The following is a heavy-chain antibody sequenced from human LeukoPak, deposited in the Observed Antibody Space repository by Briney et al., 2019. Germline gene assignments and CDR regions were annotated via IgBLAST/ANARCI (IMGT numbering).Heavy chain of an antibody. J-gene: IGHJ4*02. V-gene: IGHV3-30-3*01. Sequence: PGGSLRLSCAASGFTFSSYAMHWVRQAPGKGLEWAAFIPYDGSNKYYADSVKGRFTLSRDNSKNTLYLQMTSLRAEDTAVYYCARDADPYGSGSTSLDYWGQGTLVTVSS. CDR3: ARDADPYGSGSTSLDY. CDR1: GFTFSSYA. CDR2: IPYDGSNK. D-gene: IGHD3-10*01.